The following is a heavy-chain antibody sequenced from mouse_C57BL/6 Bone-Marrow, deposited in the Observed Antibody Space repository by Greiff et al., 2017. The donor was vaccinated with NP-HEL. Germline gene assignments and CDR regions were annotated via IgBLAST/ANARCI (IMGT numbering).Heavy chain of an antibody. CDR2: IWRGGSS. D-gene: IGHD1-1*01. Sequence: VKVEESGPGLVQPSQSLSITCTVSGFSLTSYGVHWVRQSPGKGLEWLGVIWRGGSSDYNAAFMSRLSITKDNSKSQVFFKMNSLQADDTAIYYCANTTGYWYFDVWGTGTTVTVSS. V-gene: IGHV2-5*01. J-gene: IGHJ1*03. CDR3: ANTTGYWYFDV. CDR1: GFSLTSYG.